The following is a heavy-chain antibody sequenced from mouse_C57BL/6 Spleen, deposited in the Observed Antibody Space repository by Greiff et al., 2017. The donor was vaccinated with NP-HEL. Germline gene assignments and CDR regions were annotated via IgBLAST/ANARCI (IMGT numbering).Heavy chain of an antibody. J-gene: IGHJ4*01. CDR1: GYTFTSYG. Sequence: VQLQQSGAELARPGASVKLSCKASGYTFTSYGISWVKQRTGQGLEWIGEIYPRSGDTYYNEKFKGKATLTADKSSSTAYLVLRILTSEDSAVYFCARNYGSSYNYAMDYWGQGTSVTVSS. CDR3: ARNYGSSYNYAMDY. CDR2: IYPRSGDT. D-gene: IGHD1-1*01. V-gene: IGHV1-81*01.